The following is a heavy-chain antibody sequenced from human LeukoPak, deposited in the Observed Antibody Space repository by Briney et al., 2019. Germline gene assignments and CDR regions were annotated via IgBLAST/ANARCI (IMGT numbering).Heavy chain of an antibody. V-gene: IGHV4-31*03. D-gene: IGHD5-18*01. Sequence: PSQTLSLTCTVSGGSISSGGYYWSWIRQHPGKGLEWIGYIYYSGSTYYNPSLKSRVTISVDTSKNQFPLKLSSVTAADTAVYYCAREGAKAMDSLVFDYWGQGTLVTVSS. CDR2: IYYSGST. CDR3: AREGAKAMDSLVFDY. CDR1: GGSISSGGYY. J-gene: IGHJ4*02.